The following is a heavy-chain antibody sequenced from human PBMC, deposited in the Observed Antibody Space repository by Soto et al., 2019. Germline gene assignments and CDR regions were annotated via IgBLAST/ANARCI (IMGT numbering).Heavy chain of an antibody. CDR2: IKQGGIER. Sequence: EVQLVESGGGLVQPGGSLRLSCAASGFSFSDYWMTWVRHAPGKGLEWVANIKQGGIERYYVYSVKGRFTISRDNAKNSLNLQLTSLRAQHPALQSCACGLPHDYGVSGYFQHEGQGILVTVS. D-gene: IGHD4-17*01. CDR1: GFSFSDYW. V-gene: IGHV3-7*03. J-gene: IGHJ1*01. CDR3: ACGLPHDYGVSGYFQH.